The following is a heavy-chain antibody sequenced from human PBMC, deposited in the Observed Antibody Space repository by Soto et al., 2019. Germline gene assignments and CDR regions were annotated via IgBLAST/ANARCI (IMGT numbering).Heavy chain of an antibody. V-gene: IGHV4-61*01. CDR3: ARYGNYEVFY. CDR1: AGSVSRDSYF. D-gene: IGHD1-7*01. CDR2: IYSGGTT. J-gene: IGHJ4*02. Sequence: QVQVQESGPGLVKPSETLSLTCTVSAGSVSRDSYFWSWVRQPPGKGLEWIGYIYSGGTTNYNPSLESRVTISVDTSKTQFPLKMSSVTAADTAIYYCARYGNYEVFYWGQGSLVTVSS.